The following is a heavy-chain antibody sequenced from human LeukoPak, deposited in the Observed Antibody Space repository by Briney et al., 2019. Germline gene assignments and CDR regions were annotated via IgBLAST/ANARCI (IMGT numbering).Heavy chain of an antibody. Sequence: PGGSLRLSCAASGFTFSSYWMSWVRQTPGKGLEWVASIKQDGSEKYYVDSVRGRFIISRDNAKNSLSLQMNSLRAEDTAVYYCARAWQWAFDIWGQGTMVTVSS. J-gene: IGHJ3*02. CDR3: ARAWQWAFDI. V-gene: IGHV3-7*04. CDR2: IKQDGSEK. D-gene: IGHD2-8*01. CDR1: GFTFSSYW.